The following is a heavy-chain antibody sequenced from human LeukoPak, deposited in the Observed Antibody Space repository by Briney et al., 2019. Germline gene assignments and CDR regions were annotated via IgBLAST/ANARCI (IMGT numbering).Heavy chain of an antibody. CDR1: GDTFSSYY. D-gene: IGHD3-10*01. V-gene: IGHV1-46*01. Sequence: GVSVKVSCKASGDTFSSYYMHWVRQAPGQGLEWMGIITPSGDSTNYAQKFQGRVTMTRDTSTSTVYMELSSLRSEDTAVYYCAREGFHGRELFPTFDYWGQGTLVTVSS. CDR2: ITPSGDST. CDR3: AREGFHGRELFPTFDY. J-gene: IGHJ4*02.